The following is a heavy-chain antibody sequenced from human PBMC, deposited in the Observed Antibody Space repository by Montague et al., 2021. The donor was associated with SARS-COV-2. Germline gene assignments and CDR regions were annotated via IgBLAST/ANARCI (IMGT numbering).Heavy chain of an antibody. J-gene: IGHJ3*02. Sequence: SETLSLTCTVYGASVIGSDWGWIRQPPGKGLEWIGYFYRLGSTNYNPSLKSRVTISRDTSKNQFSLKVRSVTAADTAVYYCARETMTGDSFDIWGQGTMVTVSS. CDR3: ARETMTGDSFDI. CDR2: FYRLGST. D-gene: IGHD3-9*01. CDR1: GASVIGSD. V-gene: IGHV4-59*02.